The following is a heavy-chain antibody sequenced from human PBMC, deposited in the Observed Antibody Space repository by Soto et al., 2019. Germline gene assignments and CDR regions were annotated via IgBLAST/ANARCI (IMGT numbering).Heavy chain of an antibody. CDR2: INPYNGNT. J-gene: IGHJ4*02. CDR3: ARSGNSDY. Sequence: QVQLVQSGGEVKKPGASVKVSYKASAYSFSSYGIMWVRQAPGQGLEWMGWINPYNGNTDYAQNLQGRVTMTTDTSTSTAYMEVRGLRSDDTAVYYCARSGNSDYWGQGTLVTVSS. CDR1: AYSFSSYG. V-gene: IGHV1-18*01. D-gene: IGHD2-15*01.